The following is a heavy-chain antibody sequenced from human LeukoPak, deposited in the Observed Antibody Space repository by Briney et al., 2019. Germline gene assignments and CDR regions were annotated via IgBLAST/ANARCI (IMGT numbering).Heavy chain of an antibody. D-gene: IGHD6-19*01. CDR2: INHSGST. V-gene: IGHV4-34*01. CDR3: ARGRGQWLVGYYMDV. J-gene: IGHJ6*03. Sequence: SETLSLTCAVYGGSFSGYYWSWIRQPPGKGLEWIGEINHSGSTNYNPSLKSRVTISVDTSKNQFSLKLSSVTAADTAVYYCARGRGQWLVGYYMDVWGKGTTVTISS. CDR1: GGSFSGYY.